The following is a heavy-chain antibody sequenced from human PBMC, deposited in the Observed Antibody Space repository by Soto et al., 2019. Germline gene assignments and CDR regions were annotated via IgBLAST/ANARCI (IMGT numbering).Heavy chain of an antibody. Sequence: PSETLSLTCTVSGGSISSSSYYWGWIRQPPGKGLEWIGNVYYGGSTYYNPSLKSRVTISVDTSQSQFSLRLRSVTAADTAVYYCVTSYDSRGYDRGRLDYWGQGSLVTVSS. CDR2: VYYGGST. CDR1: GGSISSSSYY. CDR3: VTSYDSRGYDRGRLDY. V-gene: IGHV4-39*01. J-gene: IGHJ4*02. D-gene: IGHD3-22*01.